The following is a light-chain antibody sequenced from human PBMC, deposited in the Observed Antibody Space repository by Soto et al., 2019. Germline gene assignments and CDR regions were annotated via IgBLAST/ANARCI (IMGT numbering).Light chain of an antibody. J-gene: IGKJ2*01. Sequence: EIVLTQSPGTLSLSPGERATLSCRASQSVSSSYLAWYQQKPGQAPRLLIYGASSRATGIPDWFSGSGSGTDVTLTISRLEPEDFSVYYCQQYGSSPMYTFGQGTKLEIK. CDR2: GAS. V-gene: IGKV3-20*01. CDR3: QQYGSSPMYT. CDR1: QSVSSSY.